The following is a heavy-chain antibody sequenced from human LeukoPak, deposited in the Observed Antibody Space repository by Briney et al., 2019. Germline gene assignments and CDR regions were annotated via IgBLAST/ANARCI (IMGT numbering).Heavy chain of an antibody. Sequence: SETLSLTCTVSGGSISSSSYYWGWIRQPPGKGLEWIGSIYYSGSTYYNPSLKSRVTISVDTSKNQFSLKLSSVTAADTAVYYCARHLSSSWYFDYWGQGTLVTVS. CDR1: GGSISSSSYY. D-gene: IGHD6-13*01. CDR2: IYYSGST. J-gene: IGHJ4*02. V-gene: IGHV4-39*01. CDR3: ARHLSSSWYFDY.